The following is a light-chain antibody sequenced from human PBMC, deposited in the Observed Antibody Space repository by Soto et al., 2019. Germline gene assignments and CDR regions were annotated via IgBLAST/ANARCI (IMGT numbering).Light chain of an antibody. CDR3: QQYDTFLT. CDR2: DTS. CDR1: QSIPSIY. Sequence: EIVLTQSPASLSLSPGETATLSCGASQSIPSIYLAWYQLKPGLAPRLVIYDTSIRATGIPARFTGSGSGTDLTLTISSLEPEDFAVYHCQQYDTFLTFGGGTKLDSK. J-gene: IGKJ4*01. V-gene: IGKV3D-20*01.